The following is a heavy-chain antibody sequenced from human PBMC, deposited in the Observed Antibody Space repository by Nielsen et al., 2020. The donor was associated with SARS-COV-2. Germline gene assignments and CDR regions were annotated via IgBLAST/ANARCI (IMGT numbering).Heavy chain of an antibody. CDR1: GFTFSYHT. Sequence: GESLKISCEASGFTFSYHTIYWVRQAPGKGLEWVASISKDGSNKYYADSVKGRMTISRDNSKNTVFLQMNSLRAEDTAVYYCARDSENLNYFDYWGQGTLVTV. CDR3: ARDSENLNYFDY. V-gene: IGHV3-30-3*01. CDR2: ISKDGSNK. J-gene: IGHJ4*02.